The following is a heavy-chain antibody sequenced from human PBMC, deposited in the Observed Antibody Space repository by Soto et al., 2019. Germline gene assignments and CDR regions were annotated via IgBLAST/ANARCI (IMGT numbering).Heavy chain of an antibody. J-gene: IGHJ4*02. CDR3: ARDFQMDYYGSGSYHSSFDY. V-gene: IGHV1-3*01. CDR2: INAGNGNT. Sequence: ASVKVSCKASGYTFTSYTMHWVRQAPGQRLEWMGWINAGNGNTKYSQKFQGRVTITRDTSASTAYMELSSLRSEDTAVYYCARDFQMDYYGSGSYHSSFDYWGQGTLVTVSS. D-gene: IGHD3-10*01. CDR1: GYTFTSYT.